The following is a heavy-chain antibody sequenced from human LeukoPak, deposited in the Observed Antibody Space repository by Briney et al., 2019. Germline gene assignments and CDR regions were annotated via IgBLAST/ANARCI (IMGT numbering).Heavy chain of an antibody. CDR2: ISSSSSYI. V-gene: IGHV3-21*01. Sequence: GGSLRLSCAASGFTFSSYSMNWVRQAPGKGLEWVSSISSSSSYIYYADSVKGRFTISRDNAKNSLYLQMNSLRAEDTAVYYCARADNEYSSSLDYFDYWGQGTLVTVSS. CDR1: GFTFSSYS. CDR3: ARADNEYSSSLDYFDY. J-gene: IGHJ4*02. D-gene: IGHD6-6*01.